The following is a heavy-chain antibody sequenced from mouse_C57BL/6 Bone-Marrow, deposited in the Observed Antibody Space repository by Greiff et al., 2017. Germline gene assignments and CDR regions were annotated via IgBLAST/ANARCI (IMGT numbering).Heavy chain of an antibody. CDR2: ISSGGSYT. CDR1: GFTFSSYG. Sequence: EVKLMESGGDLVKPGGSLKLSCAASGFTFSSYGMSWVRQTPDKRLEWVATISSGGSYTYYPDSVKGRFTISRDNAKNTLYLQMSSLKSEDTAMYYCARGTYYSNYDAMDYWGQGTSVTVSS. J-gene: IGHJ4*01. CDR3: ARGTYYSNYDAMDY. D-gene: IGHD2-5*01. V-gene: IGHV5-6*02.